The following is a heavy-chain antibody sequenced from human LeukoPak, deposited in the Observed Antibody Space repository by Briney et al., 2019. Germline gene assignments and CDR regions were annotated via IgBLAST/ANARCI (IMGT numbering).Heavy chain of an antibody. J-gene: IGHJ4*02. CDR2: IKQDGSEK. CDR3: AREPRDYYDSSGYLGV. Sequence: GGSLRLSCAASGFTFSSYWMSWVRQAPGKGLEWVANIKQDGSEKYYVDSVKGRLTISRDNAKNSLYLQMNSLRAEDTAVYYCAREPRDYYDSSGYLGVWGQGTLVTVSS. D-gene: IGHD3-22*01. CDR1: GFTFSSYW. V-gene: IGHV3-7*01.